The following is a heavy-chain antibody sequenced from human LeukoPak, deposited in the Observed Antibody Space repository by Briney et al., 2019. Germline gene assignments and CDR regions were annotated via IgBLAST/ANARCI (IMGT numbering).Heavy chain of an antibody. CDR3: ARDPYSSSWYRSRIFDY. CDR1: GGTFTSYG. CDR2: ISAYNGNT. V-gene: IGHV1-18*01. J-gene: IGHJ4*02. Sequence: GASVKVSCKASGGTFTSYGISWVRQAPGQGLEWMGWISAYNGNTNYAQKLQGRVTMTTDTSTSTAYMELRSLRSDDTAVYYCARDPYSSSWYRSRIFDYWGQGTLVTVSS. D-gene: IGHD6-13*01.